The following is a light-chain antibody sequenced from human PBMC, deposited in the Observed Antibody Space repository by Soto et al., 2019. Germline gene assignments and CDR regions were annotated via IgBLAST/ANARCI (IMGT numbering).Light chain of an antibody. Sequence: SSELTQPLSVSVALGQTARIPCGGNNIGSKNVHWYQQKPGQAPVLVIYRDSNRPSGIPERFSGSNSGNTATLTISTAQGGDESDYYCQVWDSTTGVFGGGTKLTVL. V-gene: IGLV3-9*01. CDR1: NIGSKN. CDR3: QVWDSTTGV. J-gene: IGLJ2*01. CDR2: RDS.